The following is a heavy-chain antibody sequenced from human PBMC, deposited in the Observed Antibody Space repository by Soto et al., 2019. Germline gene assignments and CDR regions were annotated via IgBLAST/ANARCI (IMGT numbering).Heavy chain of an antibody. CDR3: ARDRVYYDSSALGYFDY. D-gene: IGHD3-22*01. Sequence: GGSLRLSCAASGFTVSSNYMSWVRQAPGKGLEWVSVIYSGGSTYYADSVKGRFTISRDNSKNTLYLQRNSLRAEDTAVYYCARDRVYYDSSALGYFDYWGQGTLVTVSS. J-gene: IGHJ4*02. V-gene: IGHV3-53*01. CDR1: GFTVSSNY. CDR2: IYSGGST.